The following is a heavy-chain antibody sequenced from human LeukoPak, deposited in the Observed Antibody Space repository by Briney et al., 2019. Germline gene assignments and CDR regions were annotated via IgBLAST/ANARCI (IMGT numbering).Heavy chain of an antibody. CDR3: ARSGYKPLDYFDY. CDR1: GGTFSSYA. V-gene: IGHV1-69*05. J-gene: IGHJ4*02. D-gene: IGHD5-12*01. Sequence: ASVKVSCKASGGTFSSYAISWVRQAPGQGLEWMGGIIPIFGTANYAQKFQGRVTITTDESTSTAYMELSSLRSEDTAVYYCARSGYKPLDYFDYWGQGTLVTVSS. CDR2: IIPIFGTA.